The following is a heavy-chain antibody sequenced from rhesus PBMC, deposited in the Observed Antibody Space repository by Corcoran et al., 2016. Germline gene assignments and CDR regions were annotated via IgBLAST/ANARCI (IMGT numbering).Heavy chain of an antibody. CDR2: INYSGRT. D-gene: IGHD6-13*01. CDR1: GGSIRRGYYY. V-gene: IGHV4-122*02. Sequence: QVQLQESGPGLVTPSETLSLTCAVSGGSIRRGYYYWIWIRPPPGKGLEWMGYINYSGRTSYNPSLKSRVTISRDTAKNQFSLKLSSVTAADTAVYYCAREGQLVGFDYWGQGVLVTVSS. CDR3: AREGQLVGFDY. J-gene: IGHJ4*01.